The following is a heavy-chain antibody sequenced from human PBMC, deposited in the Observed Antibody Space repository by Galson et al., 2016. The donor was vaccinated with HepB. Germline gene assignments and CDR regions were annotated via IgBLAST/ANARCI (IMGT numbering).Heavy chain of an antibody. CDR2: IYHSGTT. Sequence: SETLSLTCAVSGGSISSSNWWTWVRQPPGKGLEWIGEIYHSGTTHYNPSLESRVTISVDKSKNQFSLKLNSVTAADTAVYYCARHSSYYGNFDYWGQGTLVTVSS. CDR1: GGSISSSNW. V-gene: IGHV4-4*02. D-gene: IGHD2-15*01. J-gene: IGHJ4*02. CDR3: ARHSSYYGNFDY.